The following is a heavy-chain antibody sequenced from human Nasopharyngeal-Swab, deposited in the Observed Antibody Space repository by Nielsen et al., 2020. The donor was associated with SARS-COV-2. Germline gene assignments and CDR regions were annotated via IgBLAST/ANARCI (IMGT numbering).Heavy chain of an antibody. Sequence: GESLKISCAASGFTFSDYYMSWIRQAPGKGLEWVSYISSSGSTIYYADSVKGRFTISRDNAKNSLYLQMNSLRAEDTAVYYCARDLHSRAEFDYWGQGTLVTVSS. CDR3: ARDLHSRAEFDY. V-gene: IGHV3-11*01. CDR1: GFTFSDYY. D-gene: IGHD1-14*01. J-gene: IGHJ4*02. CDR2: ISSSGSTI.